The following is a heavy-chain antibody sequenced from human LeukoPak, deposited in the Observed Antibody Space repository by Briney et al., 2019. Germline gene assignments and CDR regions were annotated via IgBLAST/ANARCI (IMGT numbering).Heavy chain of an antibody. D-gene: IGHD2-2*02. J-gene: IGHJ4*02. V-gene: IGHV3-30-3*01. CDR3: ARDVVPAAIGGRYDY. CDR2: MSYDGSNK. CDR1: GFTFSSYA. Sequence: GGSLRLSCAASGFTFSSYAMHWVRQAPGKGLEWVAVMSYDGSNKYYADSVKGRFTISRDNSKNTLYLQMNSLRAEDTAVYYYARDVVPAAIGGRYDYWGQGTLVTVSS.